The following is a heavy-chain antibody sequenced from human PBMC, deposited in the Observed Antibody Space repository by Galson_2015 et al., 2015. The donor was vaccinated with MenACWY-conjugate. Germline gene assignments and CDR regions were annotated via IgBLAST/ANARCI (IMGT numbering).Heavy chain of an antibody. CDR1: RGTFSNYT. Sequence: SVKVSCKASRGTFSNYTLHWVRQAPGQGLEWMARIIPILGRTHYVQNFQGRVTLTADRLTDTADMELSSLRSEDTAIYYCTTGPDAFHVWGQGTKVIVSS. D-gene: IGHD7-27*01. V-gene: IGHV1-69*02. J-gene: IGHJ3*01. CDR2: IIPILGRT. CDR3: TTGPDAFHV.